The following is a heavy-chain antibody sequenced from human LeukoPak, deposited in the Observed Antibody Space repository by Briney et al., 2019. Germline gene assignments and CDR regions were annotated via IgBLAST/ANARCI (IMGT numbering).Heavy chain of an antibody. CDR3: ASQKRGYSYAMDY. V-gene: IGHV3-30*03. J-gene: IGHJ4*02. CDR1: GFTFSSYG. D-gene: IGHD5-18*01. CDR2: ISYDGSNK. Sequence: GRSLRLSCAASGFTFSSYGMHWVRQAPGKGLEWVAVISYDGSNKYYADSVKGRFTISRDNSKNTLYLQMNGLRAEDTAVYYCASQKRGYSYAMDYWGQGTLVTVSS.